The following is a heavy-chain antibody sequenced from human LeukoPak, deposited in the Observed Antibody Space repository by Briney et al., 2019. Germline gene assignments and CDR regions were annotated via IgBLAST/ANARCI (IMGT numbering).Heavy chain of an antibody. D-gene: IGHD7-27*01. J-gene: IGHJ4*02. Sequence: ASVKVSCKVSGSTLTEFSIHWVRQAPGKGLEWMGGFVPEDDETIYAQSFQGRVTMTEDTSTDTAYMELSSLRSKDTAMYYCATIAPGDLFDSWGQGTLVTVSS. CDR2: FVPEDDET. CDR3: ATIAPGDLFDS. V-gene: IGHV1-24*01. CDR1: GSTLTEFS.